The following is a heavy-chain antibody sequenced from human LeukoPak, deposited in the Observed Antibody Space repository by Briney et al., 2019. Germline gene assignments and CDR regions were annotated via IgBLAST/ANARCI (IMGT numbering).Heavy chain of an antibody. CDR3: AREGSSGRLDY. CDR2: IYYSGST. Sequence: PSETLSLTCTVSSGSISSYYWSWIRQPPGKGLEWIGYIYYSGSTNYNPSLKSRVTISVDTSKNQFSLKLSSMTAADTAVYYCAREGSSGRLDYWGQGTLVTVSS. J-gene: IGHJ4*02. D-gene: IGHD6-19*01. CDR1: SGSISSYY. V-gene: IGHV4-59*01.